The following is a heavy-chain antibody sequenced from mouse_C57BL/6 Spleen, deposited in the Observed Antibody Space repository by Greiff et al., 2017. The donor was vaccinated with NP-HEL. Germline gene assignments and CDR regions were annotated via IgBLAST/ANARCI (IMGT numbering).Heavy chain of an antibody. D-gene: IGHD2-4*01. Sequence: EVMLVESGGGLVKPGGSLKLSCAASGFTFSSYAMSWVRQTPEKRLEWVATISDGGSYTYYPDNVKGRFTISRDNAKNNLYLQMSHLKSEDTAMYYCARGDYPGYFDVWGTGTTVTVSS. CDR2: ISDGGSYT. CDR1: GFTFSSYA. J-gene: IGHJ1*03. CDR3: ARGDYPGYFDV. V-gene: IGHV5-4*03.